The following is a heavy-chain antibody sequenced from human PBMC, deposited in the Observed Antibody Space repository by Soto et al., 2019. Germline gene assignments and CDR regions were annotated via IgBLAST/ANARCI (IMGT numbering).Heavy chain of an antibody. Sequence: QVQLVESGGGVVQPGRSLRLSCAASGFTFSSYAMHWVRQAPGKGLEWVVVISYDGSNKYYADSVKGRFTISRDNSKNTLYLQMNSLRAEDTAVYYCARDSVVVAAWVGYYYGMDVWGQGTTVTVSS. CDR2: ISYDGSNK. CDR3: ARDSVVVAAWVGYYYGMDV. J-gene: IGHJ6*02. D-gene: IGHD2-15*01. V-gene: IGHV3-30-3*01. CDR1: GFTFSSYA.